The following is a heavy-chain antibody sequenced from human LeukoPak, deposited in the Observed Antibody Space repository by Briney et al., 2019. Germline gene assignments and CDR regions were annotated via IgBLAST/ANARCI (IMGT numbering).Heavy chain of an antibody. J-gene: IGHJ1*01. CDR1: GGTFSSYA. V-gene: IGHV1-69*05. CDR3: ARGQDYYDSSALQH. CDR2: IIPIFGTA. D-gene: IGHD3-22*01. Sequence: SVKVSFKASGGTFSSYAISWVRQAPGQGLEWMGRIIPIFGTANYAQKFQGRVTITTDESTSTAYMELSSLRSEDTAVYYYARGQDYYDSSALQHWGQGTLVTVSS.